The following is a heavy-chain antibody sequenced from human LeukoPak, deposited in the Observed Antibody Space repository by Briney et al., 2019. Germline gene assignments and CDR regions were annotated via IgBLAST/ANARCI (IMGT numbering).Heavy chain of an antibody. Sequence: GESLKISCKGSGYSFTSYWIGWVRQMPGKGLEWMGIIYPGDSDTRYSPSFQGQVTISADKSISTAYLQWSSLKASDTAMYYCASSPVPISHAFDIWGQGTMVTVSS. CDR1: GYSFTSYW. V-gene: IGHV5-51*01. CDR3: ASSPVPISHAFDI. J-gene: IGHJ3*02. CDR2: IYPGDSDT.